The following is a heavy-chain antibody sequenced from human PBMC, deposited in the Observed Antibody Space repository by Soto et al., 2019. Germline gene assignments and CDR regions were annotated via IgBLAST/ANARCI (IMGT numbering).Heavy chain of an antibody. CDR1: GFTFNSYG. CDR2: ISYDGSNK. CDR3: AKPANYYYGMDV. J-gene: IGHJ6*02. V-gene: IGHV3-30*18. Sequence: QVQLVESGGGVVQPGRSLRLSCAASGFTFNSYGMHWVRQAPGKGLEWVAVISYDGSNKYYADSVKGRFTISRDNSKNKLYLQMNSLRAEDTAVYYCAKPANYYYGMDVWGQGTTVTVSS.